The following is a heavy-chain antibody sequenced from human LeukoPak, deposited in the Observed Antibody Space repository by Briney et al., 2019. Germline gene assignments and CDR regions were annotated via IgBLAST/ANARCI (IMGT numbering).Heavy chain of an antibody. V-gene: IGHV3-30-3*01. D-gene: IGHD6-13*01. J-gene: IGHJ4*02. CDR3: ARDTSTGYSSSPPGY. CDR2: ISYDGSNK. CDR1: GFTFSSYA. Sequence: PGGSLRLSCAASGFTFSSYAMHWVRQAPGKGLEWVAVISYDGSNKYYADSVKGRFTISRDNSKNTLYLQMNSLRAEDTAVYYCARDTSTGYSSSPPGYWGQGTLVTVSS.